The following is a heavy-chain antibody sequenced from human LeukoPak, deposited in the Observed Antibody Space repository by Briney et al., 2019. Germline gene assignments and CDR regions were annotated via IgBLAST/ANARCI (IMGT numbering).Heavy chain of an antibody. D-gene: IGHD5-18*01. CDR2: ISSSGSTI. Sequence: GGSLRLSCAASGFTFSDYYMSWIRQAPGKGLEWVSYISSSGSTIYYADSVKGRFTISSDNAKNSLYLQMNSLRAEDTAVYYCARPPLRGYSYGGLEVWGQGTLVTVSS. CDR3: ARPPLRGYSYGGLEV. J-gene: IGHJ4*02. CDR1: GFTFSDYY. V-gene: IGHV3-11*01.